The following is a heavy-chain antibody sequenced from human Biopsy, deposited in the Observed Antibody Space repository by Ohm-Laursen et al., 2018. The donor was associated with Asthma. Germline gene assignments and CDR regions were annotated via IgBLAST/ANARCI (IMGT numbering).Heavy chain of an antibody. CDR2: IYYIGST. CDR3: ARRGGVRRYFDY. V-gene: IGHV4-30-4*01. Sequence: TLSLTCTVSGGSISSGDYYWSWVRRPPGKGLEWIGYIYYIGSTYYNMSLKSRVARSLDTSKNQFSLKLSSVTAADTAVYFCARRGGVRRYFDYWGQGTLVTVSS. CDR1: GGSISSGDYY. J-gene: IGHJ4*02. D-gene: IGHD3-16*01.